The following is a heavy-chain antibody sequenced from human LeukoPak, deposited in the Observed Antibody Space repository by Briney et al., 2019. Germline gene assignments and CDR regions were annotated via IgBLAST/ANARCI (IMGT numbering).Heavy chain of an antibody. CDR3: ARDQSLLWFGEKNWFDP. CDR1: GYTFTDYF. D-gene: IGHD3-10*01. V-gene: IGHV1-2*02. J-gene: IGHJ5*02. Sequence: ASVKVSCKASGYTFTDYFIHWVRQAPGQGLEWMGWISPKNGDTKYAQSFQGRVTMTRDTSINTVYMELSRLRSDDTAVYYCARDQSLLWFGEKNWFDPWGQGTLVTVSS. CDR2: ISPKNGDT.